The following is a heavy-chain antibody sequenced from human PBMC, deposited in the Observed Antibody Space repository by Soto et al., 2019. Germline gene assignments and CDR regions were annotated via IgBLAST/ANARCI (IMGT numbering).Heavy chain of an antibody. CDR3: ARSGYSSGWYHWYFDF. CDR2: INAGNGNT. V-gene: IGHV1-3*01. J-gene: IGHJ2*01. D-gene: IGHD6-19*01. CDR1: GYTFSNYG. Sequence: RASVKVSCKASGYTFSNYGIHWVRQAPGQRLEWMGWINAGNGNTKYSQKFQDRVTITRDTSATTAYMELSSLRSEDTAVFYCARSGYSSGWYHWYFDFWGRGTLVTVSS.